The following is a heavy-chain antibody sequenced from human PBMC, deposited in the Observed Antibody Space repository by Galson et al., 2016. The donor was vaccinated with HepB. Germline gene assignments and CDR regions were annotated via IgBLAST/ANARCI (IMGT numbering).Heavy chain of an antibody. D-gene: IGHD6-19*01. CDR3: VKPFLSSGLYYFDY. CDR2: ISYDGSDK. V-gene: IGHV3-30*18. CDR1: GFTFSSYA. J-gene: IGHJ4*02. Sequence: SLRLSCAASGFTFSSYAMHWVRQAPGKGLGWVAIISYDGSDKYYPESVRGRFTISRDNSKNTLYLQMNSLRAEDTAVYYCVKPFLSSGLYYFDYWGRGTLVTVSS.